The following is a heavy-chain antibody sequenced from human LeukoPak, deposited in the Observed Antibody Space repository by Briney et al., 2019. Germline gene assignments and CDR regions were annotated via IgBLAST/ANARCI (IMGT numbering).Heavy chain of an antibody. V-gene: IGHV3-74*01. CDR1: GFTFSSYW. CDR3: GRHGDGATIEY. CDR2: INSDGSST. D-gene: IGHD1-26*01. J-gene: IGHJ4*02. Sequence: GGSLRLSCAASGFTFSSYWMHWVRQAPGKGLVWVSRINSDGSSTSYADSVKGRFTISRDNAKNTLYLQMNSLRAEDTAVYYCGRHGDGATIEYWGQGTLVTVSS.